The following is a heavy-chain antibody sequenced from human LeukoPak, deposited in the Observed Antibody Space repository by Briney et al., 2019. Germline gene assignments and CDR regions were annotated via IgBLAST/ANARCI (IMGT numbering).Heavy chain of an antibody. V-gene: IGHV3-21*01. CDR3: ARDSPYYYATPFDY. D-gene: IGHD3-10*01. CDR2: ISSSSSYI. J-gene: IGHJ4*02. Sequence: GSLRLSCAASGFTFSSYSMNWVRQAPGKGLEWVSSISSSSSYIYYADSVKGRFTISRDNAKNSLYLQMNSLRAEDTAVYYCARDSPYYYATPFDYWGQGTLVTVSS. CDR1: GFTFSSYS.